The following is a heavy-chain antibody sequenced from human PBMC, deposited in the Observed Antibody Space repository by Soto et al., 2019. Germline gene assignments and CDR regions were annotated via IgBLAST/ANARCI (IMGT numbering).Heavy chain of an antibody. V-gene: IGHV3-23*01. J-gene: IGHJ4*01. CDR3: AKDQGNTIVGASRGFAH. Sequence: PGGSLRLSCAVSGFTFSTYAMNWVRQAPGKGLEWLSLISGSGSGTYYADSVKGRFTISRDNSENTLYLQMNSLRAEDTAVYYCAKDQGNTIVGASRGFAHWGHGTLVTVS. CDR1: GFTFSTYA. D-gene: IGHD1-26*01. CDR2: ISGSGSGT.